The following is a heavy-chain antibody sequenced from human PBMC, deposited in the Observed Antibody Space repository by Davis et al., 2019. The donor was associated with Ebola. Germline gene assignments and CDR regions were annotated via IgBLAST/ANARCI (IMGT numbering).Heavy chain of an antibody. J-gene: IGHJ4*02. CDR3: SERGSTV. V-gene: IGHV4-59*03. Sequence: PSETLSLTCTVSGVSISRHYRSWIRQPPGQRLEWFGSIFYTGSAYYNSSLASRATISVDTSKNQFSLKLTSVTAADTAMYYCSERGSTVWGQGTLVTVSS. CDR1: GVSISRHY. D-gene: IGHD3-10*01. CDR2: IFYTGSA.